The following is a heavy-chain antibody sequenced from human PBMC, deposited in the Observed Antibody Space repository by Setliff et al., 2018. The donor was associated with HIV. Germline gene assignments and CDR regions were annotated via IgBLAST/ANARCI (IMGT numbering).Heavy chain of an antibody. V-gene: IGHV3-20*04. Sequence: GGSLRLSCEVSGVTLDTSDIHWVRQAPGMGFEWVSSFTGGFAYYADSVKGRFTISRDNAKNSLYLQMNSLRVEDTAVYYCARDHGGSSLVWGQGTMVTVSS. CDR2: FTGGFA. J-gene: IGHJ3*01. CDR3: ARDHGGSSLV. CDR1: GVTLDTSD. D-gene: IGHD6-13*01.